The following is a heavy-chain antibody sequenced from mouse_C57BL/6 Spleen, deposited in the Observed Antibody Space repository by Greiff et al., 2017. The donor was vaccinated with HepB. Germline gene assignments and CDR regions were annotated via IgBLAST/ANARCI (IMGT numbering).Heavy chain of an antibody. Sequence: QVQLQQPGAELVRPGSSVKLSCKASGYTFTSYWMDWVKQRPGQGLEWIGNIYPSDSETHYNQKFKDKATLTVDKSSSTAYMQLSSLTSEDSAVDYCARTPITTDAMDYWGQGTTVTVSS. CDR2: IYPSDSET. J-gene: IGHJ4*01. V-gene: IGHV1-61*01. CDR1: GYTFTSYW. CDR3: ARTPITTDAMDY. D-gene: IGHD1-1*01.